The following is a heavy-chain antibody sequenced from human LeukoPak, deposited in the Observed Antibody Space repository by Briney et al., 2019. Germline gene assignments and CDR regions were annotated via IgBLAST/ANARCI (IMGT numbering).Heavy chain of an antibody. Sequence: EASVKVSCKASGYTFTKYAMNWVRQAPGQGLEWVGWINTNTGNPKYAQGFTGRFVFSLDTSVSTAYLQISSLKAEDTAVYYCARIESHGSLGVWGNGTTVTVSS. V-gene: IGHV7-4-1*02. J-gene: IGHJ6*04. CDR3: ARIESHGSLGV. CDR2: INTNTGNP. CDR1: GYTFTKYA.